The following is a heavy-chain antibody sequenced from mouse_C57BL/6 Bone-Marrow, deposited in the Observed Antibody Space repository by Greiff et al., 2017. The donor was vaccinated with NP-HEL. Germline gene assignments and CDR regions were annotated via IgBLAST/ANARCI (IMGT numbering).Heavy chain of an antibody. J-gene: IGHJ1*03. Sequence: EVKLVESGGDLVKPGGSLKLSCAASGFTFSSYGMSWVRQTPDKRLEWVATISSGGSYTYYPDSVQGRFPISRDNAKNTLYLQMSSLTSEDTAMYYCARLLLLRYWYFDVWGTGTTVTVSS. D-gene: IGHD1-1*01. CDR2: ISSGGSYT. V-gene: IGHV5-6*01. CDR3: ARLLLLRYWYFDV. CDR1: GFTFSSYG.